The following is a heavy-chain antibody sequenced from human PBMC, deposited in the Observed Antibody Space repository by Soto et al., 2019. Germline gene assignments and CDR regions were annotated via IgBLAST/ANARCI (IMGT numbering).Heavy chain of an antibody. CDR1: AFSLSTNGVG. J-gene: IGHJ4*02. D-gene: IGHD2-8*01. CDR2: IYWNEDK. CDR3: VHTVMVHTLTRGHYFDY. V-gene: IGHV2-5*01. Sequence: SGPTLVNPTQTLTLTCTFSAFSLSTNGVGVGWIRQPPGKPLEWLAVIYWNEDKRYSRSLKSRLSITKDTSKNQVVLTMTTMDPVDTATYYCVHTVMVHTLTRGHYFDYWGPGILVTVSS.